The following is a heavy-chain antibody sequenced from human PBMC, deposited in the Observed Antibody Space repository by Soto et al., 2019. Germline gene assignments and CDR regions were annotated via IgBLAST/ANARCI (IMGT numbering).Heavy chain of an antibody. CDR1: GFSLSTSGVG. CDR3: AHSQEARFGEAVDY. V-gene: IGHV2-5*02. D-gene: IGHD3-10*01. CDR2: IYWDDDK. Sequence: QITLKESGPTLVKPTQTLTLTCTFSGFSLSTSGVGVGWIRQPPGKALEWLALIYWDDDKRYSPSLKSRLTLTKDTSKNQVVLTMTNMDPVDTATYYCAHSQEARFGEAVDYWGQGTLVTVSS. J-gene: IGHJ4*02.